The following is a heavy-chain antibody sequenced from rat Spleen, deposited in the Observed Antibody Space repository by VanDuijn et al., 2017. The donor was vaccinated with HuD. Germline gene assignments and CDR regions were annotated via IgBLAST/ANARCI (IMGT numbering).Heavy chain of an antibody. D-gene: IGHD1-2*01. CDR3: TRGQLGYVMDA. CDR1: GFTFNNYW. V-gene: IGHV5-31*01. J-gene: IGHJ4*01. Sequence: EVQLVESGGGLVQPGRSLKLSCVASGFTFNNYWMTWIRQAPGKGLEWVASITTGGASTYYPDSVKGRFTISRDNAKSTLYLQMNSLRSEDTATYYCTRGQLGYVMDAWGQGASVTVSS. CDR2: ITTGGAST.